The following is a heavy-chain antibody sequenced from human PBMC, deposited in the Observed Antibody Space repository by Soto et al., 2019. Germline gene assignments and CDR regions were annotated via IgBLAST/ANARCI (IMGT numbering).Heavy chain of an antibody. Sequence: TGGSLRLSCAAPGFTFSSYGMHWVRQAPGKGLEWVAVIWYDGSNKYYADSVKGQFTISRDNSKNTLYLQMNSLRAEDTAVYYCARGSEMVAAAARGVGRDWFDPWGQGTLVTVSS. V-gene: IGHV3-33*01. J-gene: IGHJ5*02. D-gene: IGHD6-13*01. CDR3: ARGSEMVAAAARGVGRDWFDP. CDR1: GFTFSSYG. CDR2: IWYDGSNK.